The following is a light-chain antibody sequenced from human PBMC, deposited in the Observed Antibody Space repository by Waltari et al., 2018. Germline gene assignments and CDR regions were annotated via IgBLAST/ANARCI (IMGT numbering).Light chain of an antibody. J-gene: IGKJ4*01. CDR3: QQYDNLPLT. CDR1: QDISNY. Sequence: DIQMTQSPSSLSASVGDRVTITCQASQDISNYLNWYQQKPGKAPKLLIYGASNLETGVPSRFSGSGSGTDFTFTISSLQPEGIATYYCQQYDNLPLTFGGGTKVEIK. CDR2: GAS. V-gene: IGKV1-33*01.